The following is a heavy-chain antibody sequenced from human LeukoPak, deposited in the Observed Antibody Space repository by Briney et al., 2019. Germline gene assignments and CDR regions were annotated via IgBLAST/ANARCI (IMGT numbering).Heavy chain of an antibody. CDR2: ISYDGSNK. V-gene: IGHV3-30*18. CDR3: AKDALYSSSWAQMYYFDY. CDR1: GFTFSSYG. Sequence: GGSLRLSCAASGFTFSSYGMHWVRQAPGKGLEWVAVISYDGSNKYYADSVKGRFTISRDNSKNTLYLQMNSLRAEDTAVYYCAKDALYSSSWAQMYYFDYWGQGTLVTVSS. J-gene: IGHJ4*02. D-gene: IGHD6-13*01.